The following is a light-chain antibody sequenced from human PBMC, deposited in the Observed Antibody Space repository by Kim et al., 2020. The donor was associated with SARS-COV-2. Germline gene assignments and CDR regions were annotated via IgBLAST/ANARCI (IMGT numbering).Light chain of an antibody. Sequence: DIQMTQSPSTLSASVGDRVTITCRASQSIDHWLAWYQLKPGKAPKLLIYKASSLQTGVTSRFSGSGSGTEFILTISSLQPDDFATFYCQHYYTFPYTFGQGTKLEI. CDR3: QHYYTFPYT. V-gene: IGKV1-5*03. CDR2: KAS. CDR1: QSIDHW. J-gene: IGKJ2*01.